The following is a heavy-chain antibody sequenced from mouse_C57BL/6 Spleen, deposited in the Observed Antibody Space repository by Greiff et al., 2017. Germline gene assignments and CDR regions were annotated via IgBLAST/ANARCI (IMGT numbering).Heavy chain of an antibody. Sequence: QVQLQQSGAELVRPGTSVKVSCKASGYAFTNYLIEWVKQRPGQGLEWLGVINPGRGGTNYNEKFKGKATLTADKSSSTAYMQLSSLTSEDSAVYFCARGLRSSSSAMDYWGQGTSVTVSS. V-gene: IGHV1-54*01. CDR1: GYAFTNYL. J-gene: IGHJ4*01. D-gene: IGHD1-1*01. CDR3: ARGLRSSSSAMDY. CDR2: INPGRGGT.